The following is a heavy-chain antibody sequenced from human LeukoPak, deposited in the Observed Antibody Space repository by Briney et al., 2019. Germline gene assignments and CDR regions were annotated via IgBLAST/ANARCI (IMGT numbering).Heavy chain of an antibody. D-gene: IGHD1-26*01. J-gene: IGHJ1*01. V-gene: IGHV3-74*01. CDR1: GFIFSDHW. CDR2: INNDGSST. Sequence: GGSLRLSCAASGFIFSDHWMHWVRQAPGKGLVWLSRINNDGSSTIYADSVKGRFTFSRDNAENTLFLEMSSLRTEDTALYYCAKDKASGSYYDACFQHWGQGTLVTVSS. CDR3: AKDKASGSYYDACFQH.